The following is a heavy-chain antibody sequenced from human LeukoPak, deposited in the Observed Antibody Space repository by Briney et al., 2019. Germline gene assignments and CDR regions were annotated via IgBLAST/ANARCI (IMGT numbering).Heavy chain of an antibody. CDR1: GDSISNNNYY. CDR2: IHYSGST. V-gene: IGHV4-39*07. J-gene: IGHJ3*02. D-gene: IGHD2-2*01. Sequence: PSETLSLTCTVSGDSISNNNYYWGWIRQPPGRGLEWIGSIHYSGSTYYNPSLKSRVTISVDTSKNQFSLKLSSVTAADTAVYYCARRQSLGYCSSTSCYPDAFDIWGQGTMVTVSS. CDR3: ARRQSLGYCSSTSCYPDAFDI.